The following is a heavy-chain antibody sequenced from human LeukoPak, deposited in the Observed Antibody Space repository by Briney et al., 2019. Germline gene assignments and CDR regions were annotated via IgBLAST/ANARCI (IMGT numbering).Heavy chain of an antibody. CDR2: ISSNGGST. CDR3: ARLDTAMVHYYGMDV. Sequence: GGSLRLSCAASGFTFSDCYMGWIRQAPGKGLEYVSAISSNGGSTYYANSVKGRFTISRDYSKNTLYLQMGSLRAEDMAVYYCARLDTAMVHYYGMDVWGQGTTVTVSS. V-gene: IGHV3-64*01. J-gene: IGHJ6*02. D-gene: IGHD5-18*01. CDR1: GFTFSDCY.